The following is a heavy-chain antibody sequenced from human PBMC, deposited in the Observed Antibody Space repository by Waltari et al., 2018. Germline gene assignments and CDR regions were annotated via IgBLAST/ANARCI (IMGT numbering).Heavy chain of an antibody. J-gene: IGHJ4*02. CDR2: IGYGGSNK. D-gene: IGHD3-10*01. V-gene: IGHV3-33*01. CDR3: ARDGGPKGLWFGERRGYYFDY. CDR1: GFTFSYYG. Sequence: QVQLVESGGGVVQPGRSLRLSCAASGFTFSYYGMHWVRQAPGKGLEGVAVIGYGGSNKYYADSVKGRFTISRDNSKNMLYLQMNSLRAEDTAVYYCARDGGPKGLWFGERRGYYFDYWGQGTLVTVSS.